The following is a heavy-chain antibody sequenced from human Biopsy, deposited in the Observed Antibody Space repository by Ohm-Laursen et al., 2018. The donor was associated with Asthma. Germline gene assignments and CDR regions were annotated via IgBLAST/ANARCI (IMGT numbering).Heavy chain of an antibody. CDR2: SDNRGST. D-gene: IGHD3-3*01. J-gene: IGHJ6*02. V-gene: IGHV4-34*01. CDR1: AFSVRDYY. CDR3: AGGPEWSGLDV. Sequence: GTLSLTCSIYAFSVRDYYWTWVRQSPGKGLEWIGESDNRGSTKVTPTLRSRVTISKDTSAFNFSLKVRSGTATDTAIYYCAGGPEWSGLDVWGQGTTVTVSS.